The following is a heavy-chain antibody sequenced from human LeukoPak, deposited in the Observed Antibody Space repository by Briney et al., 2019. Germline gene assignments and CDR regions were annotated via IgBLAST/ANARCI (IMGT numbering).Heavy chain of an antibody. V-gene: IGHV4-4*02. CDR3: VRGLAYCGGDCFSI. J-gene: IGHJ3*02. Sequence: PSETLSLTCAVSDGSIFSSNWWSWVRQPPGKGLEWIGQIFHSGSTSYSPSLKSRVTISVDKSKNQFSLKLTSVTAADTAVYYCVRGLAYCGGDCFSIWGQGTMVTVSS. D-gene: IGHD2-21*02. CDR2: IFHSGST. CDR1: DGSIFSSNW.